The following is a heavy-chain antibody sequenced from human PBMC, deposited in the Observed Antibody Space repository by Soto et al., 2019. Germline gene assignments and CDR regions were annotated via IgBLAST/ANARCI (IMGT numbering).Heavy chain of an antibody. CDR3: ARDPSNASGNKLYRDY. J-gene: IGHJ4*02. CDR1: GSPFTNYA. CDR2: INAGNGNT. V-gene: IGHV1-3*01. Sequence: KASRPATGSPFTNYAMHRGLRTPGYRLEWMGWINAGNGNTKYSQKFQGRLSMATDTSTSTAYMEVRSRTSDDRAVYYCARDPSNASGNKLYRDYLGQGSPVT. D-gene: IGHD3-16*02.